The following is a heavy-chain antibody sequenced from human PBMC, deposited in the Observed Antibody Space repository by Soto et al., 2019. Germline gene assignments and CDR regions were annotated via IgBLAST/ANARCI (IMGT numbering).Heavy chain of an antibody. CDR1: RFILSEYG. CDR3: ARSDCTSTSCYVVWFDP. CDR2: ISSSSSYI. V-gene: IGHV3-21*01. J-gene: IGHJ5*02. D-gene: IGHD2-2*01. Sequence: GILRLPSSAYRFILSEYGFRWVRQAPGKGMEWVSSISSSSSYISYADSLKGRFTISRDNAENSVYLQMNSLRADDTAVYYCARSDCTSTSCYVVWFDPWGQGTLVTVSS.